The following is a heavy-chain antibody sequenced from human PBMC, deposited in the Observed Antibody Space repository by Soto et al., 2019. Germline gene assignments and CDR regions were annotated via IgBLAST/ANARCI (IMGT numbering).Heavy chain of an antibody. J-gene: IGHJ4*02. D-gene: IGHD2-21*02. CDR1: GYTFTSYD. CDR2: INPGGGRT. CDR3: ARGPSCGGDCYLFDY. V-gene: IGHV1-46*01. Sequence: QVQLVQSGAEVTKPGASVKLSCKASGYTFTSYDIHWVRQAPGQGLEWVAMINPGGGRTKNAQMFQGRGTLTRDTSAGTVDMELSSLTSDDTAVYYCARGPSCGGDCYLFDYWGQGSLVTVSS.